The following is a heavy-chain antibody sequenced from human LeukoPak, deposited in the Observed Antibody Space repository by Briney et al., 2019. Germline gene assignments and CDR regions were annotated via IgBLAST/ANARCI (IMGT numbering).Heavy chain of an antibody. D-gene: IGHD5-18*01. J-gene: IGHJ4*02. CDR1: GYTFTGYY. CDR2: INPNSGGT. V-gene: IGHV1-2*02. CDR3: ARAGYSYGYYFDY. Sequence: GASVKVSCKASGYTFTGYYMHWVRRAPGQGLEWMGWINPNSGGTNYAQKFQGRVTMTRDTSISTAYMELSRLRSDDTAVYYCARAGYSYGYYFDYWGQGTLVTVSS.